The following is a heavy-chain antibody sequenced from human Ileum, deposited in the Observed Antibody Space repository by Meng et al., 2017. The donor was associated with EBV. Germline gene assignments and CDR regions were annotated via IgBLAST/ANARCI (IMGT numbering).Heavy chain of an antibody. CDR2: TSHSGST. CDR1: GGSISRSDW. CDR3: ASSDYYRSDY. D-gene: IGHD3-22*01. V-gene: IGHV4-4*02. J-gene: IGHJ4*02. Sequence: VQLQESGPGLVKPSETLSLTCAVSGGSISRSDWWSWVRQPPGKGLEWIGETSHSGSTNYSPSLKSRVTISLDKSKNQLSLKLNSVTAADTAVYYCASSDYYRSDYWGQGTLVTVFS.